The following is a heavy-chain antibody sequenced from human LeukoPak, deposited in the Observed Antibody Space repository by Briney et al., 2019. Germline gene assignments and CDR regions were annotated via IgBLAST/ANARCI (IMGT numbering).Heavy chain of an antibody. CDR1: GFTFSSNW. J-gene: IGHJ4*02. D-gene: IGHD5-18*01. CDR3: ARDPDTAMAASFDY. CDR2: INEDGSTT. V-gene: IGHV3-74*01. Sequence: PGGSLRLSCAASGFTFSSNWMHWVRQAPGKGLVWVSRINEDGSTTNYADSVKGRFTISKDNAKNSLYLQMNSLRAEDTAVYYCARDPDTAMAASFDYWGQGTLVTVSS.